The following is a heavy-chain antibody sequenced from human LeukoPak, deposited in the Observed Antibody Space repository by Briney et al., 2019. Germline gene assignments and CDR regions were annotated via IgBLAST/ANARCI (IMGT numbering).Heavy chain of an antibody. J-gene: IGHJ4*02. CDR2: IYYSGST. CDR1: GGSISSYY. CDR3: ARVSRTAAAGIDY. Sequence: SETLSLTCTVSGGSISSYYWSWIRQPPGKGLEWIGYIYYSGSTNYNPSLKSRVTISVDTSKNQFSLKLSSVTAADTAVYYWARVSRTAAAGIDYWGQGTLVTVSS. V-gene: IGHV4-59*01. D-gene: IGHD6-13*01.